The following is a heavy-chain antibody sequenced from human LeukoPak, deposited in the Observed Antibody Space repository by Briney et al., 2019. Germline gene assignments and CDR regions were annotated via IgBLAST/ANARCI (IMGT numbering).Heavy chain of an antibody. J-gene: IGHJ4*02. CDR2: ISYDGSNK. Sequence: PGGSLRLSCAASGFTFSSYAMHWVRQAPGKGLEWVAVISYDGSNKYYADSVKGRFTISRDNSKNTLYLQMNSLRAEDTAVYYCARDPPKVGATLDYWGQGTLVTVSS. CDR1: GFTFSSYA. D-gene: IGHD1-26*01. V-gene: IGHV3-30-3*01. CDR3: ARDPPKVGATLDY.